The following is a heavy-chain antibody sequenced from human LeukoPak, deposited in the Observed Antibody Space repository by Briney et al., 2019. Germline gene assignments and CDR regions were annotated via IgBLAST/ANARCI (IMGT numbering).Heavy chain of an antibody. CDR3: ARRVDATRWFDP. CDR1: GSTFSNYF. J-gene: IGHJ5*02. D-gene: IGHD2-15*01. V-gene: IGHV3-74*03. CDR2: INPDGTNT. Sequence: PGGSLRLSCAASGSTFSNYFMHWVRQAPGRGLVWVSRINPDGTNTMYAGSVKGRFTISRDNAKNILYLQMNSLRDDDTAVYYCARRVDATRWFDPWGQGTLVTVSS.